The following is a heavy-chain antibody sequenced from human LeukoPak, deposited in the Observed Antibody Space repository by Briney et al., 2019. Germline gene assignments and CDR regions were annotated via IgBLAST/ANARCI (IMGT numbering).Heavy chain of an antibody. CDR3: ARLMSSSWYYYYMDV. CDR1: GYTFTGYY. V-gene: IGHV1-2*02. CDR2: INPNSGGT. D-gene: IGHD6-13*01. Sequence: ASVKVSCKASGYTFTGYYMHWVRQAPGQGLEWMGWINPNSGGTNYAQKFQGRVTMTRDTSISTAYMELSRLRSDDTAVYYCARLMSSSWYYYYMDVWGKGTTVTISS. J-gene: IGHJ6*03.